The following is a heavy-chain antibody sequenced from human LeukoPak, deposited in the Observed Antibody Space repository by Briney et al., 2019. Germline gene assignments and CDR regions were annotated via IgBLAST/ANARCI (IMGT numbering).Heavy chain of an antibody. J-gene: IGHJ5*02. Sequence: GGSLRLSCVGSGFTFNDYWIHWVRQAPGKGLVWVSAIKTDGSAMQYADSVKGRFAISRDNAKNTVYLQMNSLRTDDTAVYYCGKEQSGSYVHAFDPWGQGTVVTVSS. CDR1: GFTFNDYW. V-gene: IGHV3-74*03. D-gene: IGHD3-3*01. CDR2: IKTDGSAM. CDR3: GKEQSGSYVHAFDP.